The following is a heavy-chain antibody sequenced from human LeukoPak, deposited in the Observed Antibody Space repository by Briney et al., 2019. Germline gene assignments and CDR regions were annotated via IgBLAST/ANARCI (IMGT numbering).Heavy chain of an antibody. CDR2: INPNSGGT. V-gene: IGHV1-2*02. Sequence: ASVKVSCKASGYTFTSYGISWVRQAPGQGLEWMGWINPNSGGTNYAQKFQGRVTMTRDTSISTAYMELSRLRSDDTAVYYCARDLCSGGSCSSIFDYWGQGTLVTVSS. J-gene: IGHJ4*02. CDR3: ARDLCSGGSCSSIFDY. D-gene: IGHD2-15*01. CDR1: GYTFTSYG.